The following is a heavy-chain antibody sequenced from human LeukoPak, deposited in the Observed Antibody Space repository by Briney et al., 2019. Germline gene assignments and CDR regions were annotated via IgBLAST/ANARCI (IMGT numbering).Heavy chain of an antibody. Sequence: PGGALRLSCATSGVSFSSYAMSWVRQAPGKGLEWVSAMSSRDDGRYYAASVRGRFTISRDTSRSTLYLQMNSLRAEDTAVYYCARDGVGYYDFWSGYYRYYYYMDVWGKGTTVTVSS. CDR2: MSSRDDGR. V-gene: IGHV3-23*01. J-gene: IGHJ6*03. CDR3: ARDGVGYYDFWSGYYRYYYYMDV. D-gene: IGHD3-3*01. CDR1: GVSFSSYA.